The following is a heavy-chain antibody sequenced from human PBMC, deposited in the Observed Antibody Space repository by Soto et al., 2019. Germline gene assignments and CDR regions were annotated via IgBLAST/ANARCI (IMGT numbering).Heavy chain of an antibody. CDR2: INPDGSAT. CDR1: GFTFSKAW. J-gene: IGHJ4*02. V-gene: IGHV3-74*01. Sequence: PGGSLGLSCAASGFTFSKAWMRWARQTPAKGLVWVSIINPDGSATNSADSVKGRFTISRDNAKNTLYLQMNNLRVEDTALYYCVKGLGDSWGQGALVTVSS. CDR3: VKGLGDS.